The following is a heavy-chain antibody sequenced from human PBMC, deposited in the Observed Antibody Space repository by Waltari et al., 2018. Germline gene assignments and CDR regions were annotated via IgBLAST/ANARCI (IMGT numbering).Heavy chain of an antibody. CDR1: GYTFTSYG. D-gene: IGHD2-8*02. CDR3: ARDGEEYCTGGVCYYYYYYMDV. Sequence: QVQLVQSGAEVKKPGASVKVSCKASGYTFTSYGISWVRQAPGQGLEWMGWISAYNGNTNYAQKLQGRVTMTTDTSTSTAYMELRSLRSDDTAVYYCARDGEEYCTGGVCYYYYYYMDVWGKGTTVTVSS. V-gene: IGHV1-18*01. J-gene: IGHJ6*03. CDR2: ISAYNGNT.